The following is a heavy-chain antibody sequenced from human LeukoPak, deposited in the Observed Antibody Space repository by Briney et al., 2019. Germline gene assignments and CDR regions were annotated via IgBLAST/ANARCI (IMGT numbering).Heavy chain of an antibody. CDR2: IYHSGST. V-gene: IGHV4-38-2*02. CDR3: ARLGYCSSTSCYVDY. D-gene: IGHD2-2*01. J-gene: IGHJ4*02. CDR1: GYSISSGYY. Sequence: SETLSLTCTVAGYSISSGYYWGWIRQPPGKGLDWIGSIYHSGSTYYNPSLKSRVTMSVDTSKNQFSLKLSSVIAADTAVYYCARLGYCSSTSCYVDYWGQGTLVTVSS.